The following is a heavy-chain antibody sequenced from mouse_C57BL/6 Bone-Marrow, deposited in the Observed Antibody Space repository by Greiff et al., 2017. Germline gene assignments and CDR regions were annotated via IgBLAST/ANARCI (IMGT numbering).Heavy chain of an antibody. CDR2: IYPSDSET. J-gene: IGHJ1*03. CDR1: GYTFTSYW. V-gene: IGHV1-61*01. Sequence: VQLQQPGAELVRPGSSVKLSCKASGYTFTSYWMDWVKQRPGQGLEWIGNIYPSDSETHYNQKFKDKATLTVDKSSSTAYMQLSSLTSEDSAVYYCAREGYYPGPCFDVWGTGTTVTVSS. D-gene: IGHD1-1*01. CDR3: AREGYYPGPCFDV.